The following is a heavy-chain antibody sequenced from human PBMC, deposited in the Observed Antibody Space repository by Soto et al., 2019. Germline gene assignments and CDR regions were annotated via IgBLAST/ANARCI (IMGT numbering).Heavy chain of an antibody. J-gene: IGHJ6*02. CDR3: ARDLAGSYYYYYGMDV. D-gene: IGHD6-19*01. Sequence: GGSLRLSCAASGFTFSSYSMNWVRQAPGKGLEWVSYISSSSSTIYYADSVKGRFTISRDNAKNSLYLQMNSLRDEDTAVYYCARDLAGSYYYYYGMDVWGHGTTVTVSS. V-gene: IGHV3-48*02. CDR1: GFTFSSYS. CDR2: ISSSSSTI.